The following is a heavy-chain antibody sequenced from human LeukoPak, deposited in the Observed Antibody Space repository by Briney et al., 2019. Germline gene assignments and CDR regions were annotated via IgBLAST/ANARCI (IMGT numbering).Heavy chain of an antibody. V-gene: IGHV4-59*01. CDR3: ASFSGSYFFDY. D-gene: IGHD1-26*01. CDR1: GASISDYF. J-gene: IGHJ4*02. CDR2: VFYSGST. Sequence: PSETLSLTCTISGASISDYFWSWVRQPPGKGLEWTGYVFYSGSTTYNPSLNSRVTISMDTSRSQFSLRLSSVTAADTAVYYCASFSGSYFFDYWGPGNLVTVSS.